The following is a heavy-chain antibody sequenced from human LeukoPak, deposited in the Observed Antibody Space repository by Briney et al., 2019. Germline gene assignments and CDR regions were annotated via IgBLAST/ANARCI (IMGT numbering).Heavy chain of an antibody. CDR1: GFTFNNAW. CDR2: IKSKSDGGTT. V-gene: IGHV3-15*01. Sequence: GGSLRLSCAASGFTFNNAWMTWVRQAPGKGLEWVGRIKSKSDGGTTDYAAPVKGRFTISRDESKNMLYLQMHSLKTEDTAVYYCTTENYYDSSSYDAVGYWGQGTLVTVSS. D-gene: IGHD3-22*01. J-gene: IGHJ4*02. CDR3: TTENYYDSSSYDAVGY.